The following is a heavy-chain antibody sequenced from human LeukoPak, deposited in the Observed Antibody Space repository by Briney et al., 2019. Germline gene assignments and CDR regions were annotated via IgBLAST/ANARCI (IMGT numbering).Heavy chain of an antibody. D-gene: IGHD3-22*01. Sequence: GGSLKLSCAASGFTFSGSAMHWCRQASGKGLEWVGRIRSKANSYATAHAASVKGRFTISRDDSKNTAYLQMNSLKTEDTAVYYCTRHFTYYYDSSGYGDYYFDYWGQGTLVTVSS. CDR2: IRSKANSYAT. J-gene: IGHJ4*02. CDR1: GFTFSGSA. V-gene: IGHV3-73*01. CDR3: TRHFTYYYDSSGYGDYYFDY.